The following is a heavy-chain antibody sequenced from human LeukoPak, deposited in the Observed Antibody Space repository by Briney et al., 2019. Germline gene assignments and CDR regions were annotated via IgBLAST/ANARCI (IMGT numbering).Heavy chain of an antibody. CDR3: ARVTRAYCGGDCYKGAFDI. Sequence: GGSLRLSCAASGFTFSSYSMNWVRQAPGKGLEWVSSISSSSSYIYYADSVKGRSTISRDNAKNSLYLQMNSLRAEDTAVYYCARVTRAYCGGDCYKGAFDIWGQGTMVTVSS. CDR1: GFTFSSYS. J-gene: IGHJ3*02. V-gene: IGHV3-21*01. CDR2: ISSSSSYI. D-gene: IGHD2-21*02.